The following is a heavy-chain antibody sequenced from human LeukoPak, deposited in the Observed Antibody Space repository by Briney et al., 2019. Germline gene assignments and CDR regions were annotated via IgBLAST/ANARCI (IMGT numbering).Heavy chain of an antibody. Sequence: PGGSLRLSCSASGFTFSSYAMHWVRQAPGKGLEYVSSISNNGGSTYYADSVKGRFTLSRDNSKNTLYLQMSSLRAEDTAVYYCMRAIAVAGSRYFDYWGQGTLVTVSS. CDR3: MRAIAVAGSRYFDY. CDR1: GFTFSSYA. CDR2: ISNNGGST. J-gene: IGHJ4*02. D-gene: IGHD6-13*01. V-gene: IGHV3-64D*06.